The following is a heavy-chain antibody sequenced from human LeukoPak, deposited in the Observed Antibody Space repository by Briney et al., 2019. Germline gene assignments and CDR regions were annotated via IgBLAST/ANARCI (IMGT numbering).Heavy chain of an antibody. Sequence: PSETLSLTCTVSGGSISSYYWSWIRQPPGKGLEWIGYIYYSGSTNYNPSLKSRVTISVDTSKNQFSLKLSSVTAADTAVYYCARAGSGSGYFDYWGQGTLVTASS. CDR1: GGSISSYY. J-gene: IGHJ4*02. CDR2: IYYSGST. D-gene: IGHD6-19*01. V-gene: IGHV4-59*01. CDR3: ARAGSGSGYFDY.